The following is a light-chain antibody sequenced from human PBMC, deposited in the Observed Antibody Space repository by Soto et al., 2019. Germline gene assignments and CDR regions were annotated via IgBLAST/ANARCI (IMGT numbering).Light chain of an antibody. CDR2: EVS. CDR1: SSDVGGYNY. CDR3: SSYTSSTTGV. J-gene: IGLJ2*01. V-gene: IGLV2-14*01. Sequence: SALTQPASVSGSPGQSITISCTGSSSDVGGYNYVSWYQQHPGKAPKLIIYEVSNRPAGVSNRFSGSKSGNTASLTISGLQAEDEADYYCSSYTSSTTGVFGGGTKVTVL.